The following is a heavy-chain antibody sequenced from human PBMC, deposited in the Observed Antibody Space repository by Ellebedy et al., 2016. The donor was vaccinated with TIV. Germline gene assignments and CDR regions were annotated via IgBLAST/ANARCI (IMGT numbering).Heavy chain of an antibody. Sequence: GESLKISCAASGFTVSSYHMNWVRQAPGKGLEWVSVISGGGTTNSADSVKGRFTISRDISTNTVFLKMNNLRAEDTAVYFCARDRAGDGYVKFDYWGQGALVTVSS. D-gene: IGHD5-24*01. J-gene: IGHJ4*02. CDR3: ARDRAGDGYVKFDY. V-gene: IGHV3-53*01. CDR2: ISGGGTT. CDR1: GFTVSSYH.